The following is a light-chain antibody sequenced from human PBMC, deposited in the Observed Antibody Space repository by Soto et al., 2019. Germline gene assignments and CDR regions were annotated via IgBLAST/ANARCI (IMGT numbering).Light chain of an antibody. CDR1: QSVRNW. CDR3: QQYTSYPRT. V-gene: IGKV1-5*01. CDR2: GAS. Sequence: EIEMTQSPATLSASVGERATITCRASQSVRNWLAWFQQKAGNAPKLLIYGASTLESGVPSRISGSGSGTEFTLTISSLQPDDFAAYYCQQYTSYPRTFGQGTKVDIK. J-gene: IGKJ1*01.